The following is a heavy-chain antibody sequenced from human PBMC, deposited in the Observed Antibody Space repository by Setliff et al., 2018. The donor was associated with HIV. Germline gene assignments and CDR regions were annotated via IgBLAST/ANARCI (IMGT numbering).Heavy chain of an antibody. CDR1: GGSISGFY. V-gene: IGHV4-31*11. J-gene: IGHJ4*02. D-gene: IGHD2-2*01. Sequence: LSLTCAVYGGSISGFYWSWIRHHPGKGLEWIGYVNYRGTTYYNPSLKSRAAILVDTSTNQFSLNVRSVTVADTAVYYCSRTTVVAVPAANYYFDPWGQGTLVTVSS. CDR3: SRTTVVAVPAANYYFDP. CDR2: VNYRGTT.